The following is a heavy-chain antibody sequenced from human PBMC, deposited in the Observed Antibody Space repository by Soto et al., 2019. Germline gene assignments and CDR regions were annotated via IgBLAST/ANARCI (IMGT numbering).Heavy chain of an antibody. CDR1: GFTFISYG. V-gene: IGHV3-33*01. CDR3: ARDVGRDTGYFDY. Sequence: WGSLRLSCASSGFTFISYGMHWVRQAPGKGLEWVAVIWYDGSNKYYADSVKGRFTISRDNSKNTLYLQMNSLRAEDTAVYYCARDVGRDTGYFDYWGQGTLVTVSS. CDR2: IWYDGSNK. D-gene: IGHD5-18*01. J-gene: IGHJ4*02.